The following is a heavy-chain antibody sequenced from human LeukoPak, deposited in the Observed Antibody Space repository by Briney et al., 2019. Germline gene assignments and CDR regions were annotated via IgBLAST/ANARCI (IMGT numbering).Heavy chain of an antibody. CDR1: GGSVSTYY. CDR2: FYSSRST. V-gene: IGHV4-4*07. Sequence: SETLSLTCTVSGGSVSTYYWSWIRQPAGKGLEWIGRFYSSRSTSYNPSLKSRVRMSIDTSKNQFSLNLTSVTAADTAVYYCAKVAGSRYFDIWGRGTLVTVSS. CDR3: AKVAGSRYFDI. D-gene: IGHD6-19*01. J-gene: IGHJ2*01.